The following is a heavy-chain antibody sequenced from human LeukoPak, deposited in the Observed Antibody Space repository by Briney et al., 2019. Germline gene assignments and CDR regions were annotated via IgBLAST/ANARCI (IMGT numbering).Heavy chain of an antibody. CDR2: ILYDGSNE. Sequence: PGTSLRLSCAASVFPFISHGMHWVRQAPGMGLEWVALILYDGSNEYYSDSVQGRFTISRDSSRNTLYLQMNSLRAEDTAVYYCAKDGTGGYYYLDYWGQGTLVTVSS. CDR3: AKDGTGGYYYLDY. CDR1: VFPFISHG. V-gene: IGHV3-30*18. D-gene: IGHD3-22*01. J-gene: IGHJ4*02.